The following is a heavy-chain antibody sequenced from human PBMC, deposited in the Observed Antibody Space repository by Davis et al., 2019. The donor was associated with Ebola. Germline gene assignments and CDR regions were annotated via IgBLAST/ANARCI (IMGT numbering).Heavy chain of an antibody. D-gene: IGHD3-9*01. Sequence: ASVKVSCKASGYLFTNYGVISLRHPPAPGLEWLGWISVIDGNTYYAQRFQGRVTMTADTSTSTIYMELRSLTSDETAIYYCVRQYDTISWSDPWGKGTLVTVSS. CDR3: VRQYDTISWSDP. CDR1: GYLFTNYG. J-gene: IGHJ5*02. V-gene: IGHV1-18*04. CDR2: ISVIDGNT.